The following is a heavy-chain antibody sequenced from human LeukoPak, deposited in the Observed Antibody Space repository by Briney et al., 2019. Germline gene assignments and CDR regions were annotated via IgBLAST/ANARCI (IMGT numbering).Heavy chain of an antibody. CDR2: ISGSGGST. Sequence: PGGSLRLSCAASGFTFSSYWMSWVRQAPGKGLEWVSGISGSGGSTYYADSVKGRFTISRDNSKNTLYLQMNNLRAEDTAVYYCAKKGIAAADSFDYWGQGTLVTVSS. V-gene: IGHV3-23*01. CDR1: GFTFSSYW. J-gene: IGHJ4*02. CDR3: AKKGIAAADSFDY. D-gene: IGHD6-13*01.